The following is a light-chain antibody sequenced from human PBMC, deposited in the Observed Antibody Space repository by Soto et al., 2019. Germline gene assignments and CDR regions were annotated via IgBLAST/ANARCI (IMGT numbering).Light chain of an antibody. CDR1: SSNIGGNS. V-gene: IGLV1-51*01. CDR3: AEWDDSLNGYV. CDR2: DDN. J-gene: IGLJ1*01. Sequence: QSVLTQPPSVSAAPGQKVTISCSGSSSNIGGNSVSWYQQLPGTAPKLLIYDDNKRPSGIPDRFSGSKSGTSATLGITGFQTGDEADYYCAEWDDSLNGYVFGTGTKVTVL.